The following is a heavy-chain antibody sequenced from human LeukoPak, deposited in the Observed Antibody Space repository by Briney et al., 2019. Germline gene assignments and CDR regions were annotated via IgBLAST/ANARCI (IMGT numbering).Heavy chain of an antibody. CDR2: IYDTGST. V-gene: IGHV4-59*08. J-gene: IGHJ4*02. CDR3: ARHFYDSRGSYSFALDY. Sequence: SETLSLTCTVSGGSLSGYYWSWIRQPPAKGLEWIGYIYDTGSTNYNPALRSRVTISLDTSTNQFSLKLSSVTAADTAVYHCARHFYDSRGSYSFALDYWGQGTLVTVSS. D-gene: IGHD1-26*01. CDR1: GGSLSGYY.